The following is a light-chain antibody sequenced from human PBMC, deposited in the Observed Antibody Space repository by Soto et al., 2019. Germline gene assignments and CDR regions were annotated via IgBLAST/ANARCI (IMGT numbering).Light chain of an antibody. Sequence: EIVLTQSPGSLSLSPRERATLSCRASQSVSSNHLAWYQQKPGQAPRLLIYGASRRATGIPARFSGSGSGTEFTLTIRRLEHEDFAVYYCQQYGSSTYTFGQGNQVE. CDR2: GAS. V-gene: IGKV3-20*01. CDR1: QSVSSNH. CDR3: QQYGSSTYT. J-gene: IGKJ2*01.